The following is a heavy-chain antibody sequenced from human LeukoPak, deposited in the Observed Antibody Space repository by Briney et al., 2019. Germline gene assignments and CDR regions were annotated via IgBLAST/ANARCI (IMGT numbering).Heavy chain of an antibody. CDR1: RFTFSNYA. V-gene: IGHV3-23*01. D-gene: IGHD5-18*01. CDR3: ARDLSGVTGYTYGRGIDY. J-gene: IGHJ4*02. Sequence: GGSLRLSCAASRFTFSNYAMSWVRQAPGKGLEWVSAIRGSDDTTYYADSVKGRFTISRDNAKTSLYLQMNSLRAEDTAVYYCARDLSGVTGYTYGRGIDYWGQGTLVTVSS. CDR2: IRGSDDTT.